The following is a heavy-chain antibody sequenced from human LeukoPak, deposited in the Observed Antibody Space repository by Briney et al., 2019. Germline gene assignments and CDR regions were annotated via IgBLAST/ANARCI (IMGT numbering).Heavy chain of an antibody. CDR1: GGTFSSYA. J-gene: IGHJ6*02. D-gene: IGHD2-2*01. Sequence: AASVKVSCKASGGTFSSYAISWVRQAPGQGLEWMGRIIPILGIANYAQKFQGRVTITADKSTSTAYMKLSSLRSEDTAVYYCASGVRVPAANGPVVDVWGQGTTVTVSS. V-gene: IGHV1-69*04. CDR2: IIPILGIA. CDR3: ASGVRVPAANGPVVDV.